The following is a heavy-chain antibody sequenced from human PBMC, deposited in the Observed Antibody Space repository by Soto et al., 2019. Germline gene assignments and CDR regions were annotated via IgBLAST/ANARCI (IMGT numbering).Heavy chain of an antibody. D-gene: IGHD2-15*01. J-gene: IGHJ5*02. V-gene: IGHV1-69*01. CDR3: ARMLGYCSGGSCSTENWFDP. CDR2: IIPIFGTA. Sequence: QVQLVQSGAEVKKPGSSVKVSCTASGGTFSSYAISWVRQAPGQGLEWMGGIIPIFGTANYAQKFQGRVTITADESTSTAYMELSSLRSEDTAVYYCARMLGYCSGGSCSTENWFDPWGQGTLVTVSS. CDR1: GGTFSSYA.